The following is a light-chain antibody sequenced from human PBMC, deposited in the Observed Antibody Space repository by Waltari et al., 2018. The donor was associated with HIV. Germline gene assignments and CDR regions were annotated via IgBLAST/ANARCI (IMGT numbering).Light chain of an antibody. CDR1: SGHRPDA. J-gene: IGLJ3*02. V-gene: IGLV4-69*01. CDR3: QTWGTLNLV. Sequence: QLVLTPSPSASASLGASVKLTRTLISGHRPDAIAWHQQQPEKGPRYLMKFNSDGSHSKGDGIPDRFAGSSSGAERDRTIASLQAEDEADYYCQTWGTLNLVFGGGTKLTVL. CDR2: FNSDGSH.